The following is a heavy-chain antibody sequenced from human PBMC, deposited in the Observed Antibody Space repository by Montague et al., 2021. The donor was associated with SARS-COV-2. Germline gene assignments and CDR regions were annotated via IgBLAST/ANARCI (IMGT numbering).Heavy chain of an antibody. Sequence: SLRLSCAASGFTLSSYGIHWVRQAPGKGLEWVAVISYDGSNKHYADSVKGRFTISRDNSKNTLYLQMNSLRAEDTAVYYCAKDRGDCSSSRCFRGWTYYYYGMDVWGQGTTVTVSS. CDR1: GFTLSSYG. J-gene: IGHJ6*02. CDR3: AKDRGDCSSSRCFRGWTYYYYGMDV. V-gene: IGHV3-30*18. D-gene: IGHD2-2*01. CDR2: ISYDGSNK.